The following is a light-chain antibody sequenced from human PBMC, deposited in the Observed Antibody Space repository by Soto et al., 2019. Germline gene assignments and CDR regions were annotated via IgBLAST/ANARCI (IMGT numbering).Light chain of an antibody. CDR1: QGISSY. CDR3: QQLNSYPQNT. J-gene: IGKJ2*01. CDR2: AAS. Sequence: DIQLTQSPSFLSASVGDRVTITCWASQGISSYLAWYQQKPGKAPKLLIYAASTLQSGVPSRFSGSGSGTEFTLTISSLQPEDFATYYCQQLNSYPQNTFGQGTKLEIK. V-gene: IGKV1-9*01.